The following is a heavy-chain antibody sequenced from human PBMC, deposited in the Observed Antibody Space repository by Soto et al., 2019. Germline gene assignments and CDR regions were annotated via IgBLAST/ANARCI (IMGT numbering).Heavy chain of an antibody. CDR2: INPSGGST. D-gene: IGHD2-2*02. J-gene: IGHJ6*02. CDR3: ARNRDIVVVPAAIVHHYGMDV. CDR1: GYTFTSYY. V-gene: IGHV1-46*01. Sequence: VKVSCKASGYTFTSYYMHWVRQAPGQGLEWMGIINPSGGSTSYAQKFQGRVTMTRDAPTSTVYMELSSLRSEDTAVYYCARNRDIVVVPAAIVHHYGMDVWGQGTTVTVPS.